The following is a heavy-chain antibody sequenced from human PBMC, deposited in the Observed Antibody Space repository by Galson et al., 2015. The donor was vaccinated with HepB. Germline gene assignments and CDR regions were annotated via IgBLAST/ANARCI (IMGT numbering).Heavy chain of an antibody. V-gene: IGHV1-18*04. CDR2: ISAYNGNT. J-gene: IGHJ6*02. D-gene: IGHD6-19*01. CDR3: ARDLPTSVGDLYSSGWYASGELSHYYYYYGMDV. CDR1: GYTFTSYG. Sequence: SVKVSCKASGYTFTSYGISWVRQAPGQGLEWMGWISAYNGNTNYAQKLQGRVTMTTDTSTSTAYMELRSLRSDDTAVYYCARDLPTSVGDLYSSGWYASGELSHYYYYYGMDVWGQGTTVTVSS.